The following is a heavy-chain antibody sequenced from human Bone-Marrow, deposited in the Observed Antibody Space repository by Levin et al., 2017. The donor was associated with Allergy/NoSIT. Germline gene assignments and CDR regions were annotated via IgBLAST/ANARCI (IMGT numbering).Heavy chain of an antibody. V-gene: IGHV4-34*01. Sequence: SQTLSLTCAVYGGSFSGYYWSWIRQPPGKGLEWIGEINHSGSTNYNPSLKSRVTISVDTSKNQFSLKLSSVTAADTAVYYCARGQRRGSSSWYPPYYFDYWGQGTLVTVSS. D-gene: IGHD6-13*01. CDR2: INHSGST. J-gene: IGHJ4*02. CDR1: GGSFSGYY. CDR3: ARGQRRGSSSWYPPYYFDY.